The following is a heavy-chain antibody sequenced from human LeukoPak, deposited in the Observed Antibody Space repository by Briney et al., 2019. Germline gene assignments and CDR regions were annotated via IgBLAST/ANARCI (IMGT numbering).Heavy chain of an antibody. Sequence: GGSLRLSCAASGFTFSSYTMTWVRQAPGTGLEWVSAISNSGGSTYYADSVKGRFTISRDNSKNTLYLQMNSLRAEDTAIYYCARRDYGDFFWGQGTLVTVSS. J-gene: IGHJ4*02. D-gene: IGHD4-17*01. CDR3: ARRDYGDFF. CDR2: ISNSGGST. V-gene: IGHV3-23*01. CDR1: GFTFSSYT.